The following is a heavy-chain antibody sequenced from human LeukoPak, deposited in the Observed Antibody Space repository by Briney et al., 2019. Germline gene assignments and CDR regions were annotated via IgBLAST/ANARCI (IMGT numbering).Heavy chain of an antibody. V-gene: IGHV3-30*04. CDR1: GFTFISYA. CDR3: AGGDPGSY. Sequence: GGSLRLSCAASGFTFISYAIHWVRQAPGKGLEWVAVISYDGSNKYYADSVKGRFTISRDNSKNTLYLQMNSLRAEDTAVYYCAGGDPGSYWGQGTLVTVSS. CDR2: ISYDGSNK. J-gene: IGHJ4*02. D-gene: IGHD2-21*02.